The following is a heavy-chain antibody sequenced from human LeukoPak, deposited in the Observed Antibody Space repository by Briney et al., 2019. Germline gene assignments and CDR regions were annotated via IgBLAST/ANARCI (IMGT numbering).Heavy chain of an antibody. J-gene: IGHJ3*02. V-gene: IGHV4-4*07. CDR1: GGSISSYY. CDR3: ARVWPYYYDSSGYFGDAYAFDI. D-gene: IGHD3-22*01. Sequence: ASETLSLTCTVSGGSISSYYWSWIRQPAGKGLEWIGRIYTSGSTNYNPSLKSRVTMSVDTSKNQFSLKLSSVTAADTAVYYCARVWPYYYDSSGYFGDAYAFDIWGQGTMVTVSS. CDR2: IYTSGST.